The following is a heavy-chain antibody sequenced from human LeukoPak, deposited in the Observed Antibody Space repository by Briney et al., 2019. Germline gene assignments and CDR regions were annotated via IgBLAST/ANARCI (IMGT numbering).Heavy chain of an antibody. CDR2: IDCSGTT. Sequence: SETLSLTCTVSGGSISSSTYYWGWIRQPPGKGLEWIGSIDCSGTTYYDASLKRRVTTSVDTSRNQFSLRLSSVTAADTAVYYCARALCGGDCYGENWFDPWGQGTLVTVSS. D-gene: IGHD2-21*02. CDR1: GGSISSSTYY. V-gene: IGHV4-39*01. J-gene: IGHJ5*02. CDR3: ARALCGGDCYGENWFDP.